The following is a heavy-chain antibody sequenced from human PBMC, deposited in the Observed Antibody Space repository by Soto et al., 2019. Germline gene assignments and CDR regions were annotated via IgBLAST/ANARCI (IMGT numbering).Heavy chain of an antibody. CDR2: INASNGNT. D-gene: IGHD2-15*01. CDR3: ASSRGEYCSGGSCYFYYYYGMDV. CDR1: GYTFTSYA. Sequence: GASVKVSCKASGYTFTSYAMHWVRQAPGQRLEWMGWINASNGNTKYSRKFQGRVTITRDTSASTAYMELSSLRSEDTAVYYCASSRGEYCSGGSCYFYYYYGMDVWGQGTTVTVSS. V-gene: IGHV1-3*01. J-gene: IGHJ6*02.